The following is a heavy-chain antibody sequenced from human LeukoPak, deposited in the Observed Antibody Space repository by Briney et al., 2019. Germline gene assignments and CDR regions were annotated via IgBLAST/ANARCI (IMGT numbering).Heavy chain of an antibody. CDR1: GFTFSSYS. V-gene: IGHV3-48*01. CDR2: ISSRSSTI. J-gene: IGHJ4*02. Sequence: GGSLRLSCAASGFTFSSYSMNWVRQAPGKGLEWVSYISSRSSTIYYADSVKGRFTISRDNAKNSLFLQTNSLRAEDTAVYYCARDQPFAVTSLYYFDSWGQGTLVTVSS. CDR3: ARDQPFAVTSLYYFDS. D-gene: IGHD4-17*01.